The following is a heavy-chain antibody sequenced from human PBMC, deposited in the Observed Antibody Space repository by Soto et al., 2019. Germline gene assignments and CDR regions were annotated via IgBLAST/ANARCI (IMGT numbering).Heavy chain of an antibody. Sequence: GGSLRLSCEASGFTFSSYPMHWVRQAPGKGLEWVTVISYDGGNQYYADSVKGRFTISRDNSKDTLYLQMHSLRAEDTAVYYCARDLGAFNYGSAYFDYWGQGTPVTVSS. CDR3: ARDLGAFNYGSAYFDY. CDR2: ISYDGGNQ. V-gene: IGHV3-30-3*01. D-gene: IGHD3-10*01. J-gene: IGHJ4*02. CDR1: GFTFSSYP.